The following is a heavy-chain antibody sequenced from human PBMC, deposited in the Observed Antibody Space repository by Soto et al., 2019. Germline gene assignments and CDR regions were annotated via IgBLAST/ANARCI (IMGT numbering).Heavy chain of an antibody. CDR1: GGSFGGYF. Sequence: SATLPLTCAVYGGSFGGYFWTWIRQPPGKGLEWIGEINHSGNTNYSPSLKSRVTISLDTSKNQFSLELSSLRSEDTAVYYCARAQYSGYDYSWYFDLWGRGTLVTVSS. D-gene: IGHD5-12*01. CDR3: ARAQYSGYDYSWYFDL. J-gene: IGHJ2*01. V-gene: IGHV4-34*01. CDR2: INHSGNT.